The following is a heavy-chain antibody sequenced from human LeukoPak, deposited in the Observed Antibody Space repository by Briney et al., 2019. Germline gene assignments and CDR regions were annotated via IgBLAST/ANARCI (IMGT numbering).Heavy chain of an antibody. Sequence: PGGSLRLSCAASGFTFSSYSMNWVRQAPGKGLEWVSSISSSSSYIYYADSVKGRFTISRDNAKNSLYLQMNSLRAEDTAVYYCAREAGALAAAGPSIAFDIWGQGTMVTVSS. CDR3: AREAGALAAAGPSIAFDI. V-gene: IGHV3-21*01. J-gene: IGHJ3*02. CDR1: GFTFSSYS. D-gene: IGHD6-13*01. CDR2: ISSSSSYI.